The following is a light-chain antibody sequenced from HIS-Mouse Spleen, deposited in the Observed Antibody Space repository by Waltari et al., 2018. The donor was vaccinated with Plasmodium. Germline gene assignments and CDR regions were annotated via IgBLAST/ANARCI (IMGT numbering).Light chain of an antibody. J-gene: IGKJ4*01. CDR2: GAS. CDR3: QQFNSYPLA. V-gene: IGKV3-15*01. Sequence: EIVMTQSSATLSVSPGERATLSCRASQSVSSNLAWYQQKPGQAPRLLIYGASTRATGIPARFSGSGSGTEFTLTISSLQSEDFAVYYCQQFNSYPLAFGGGTKVEIK. CDR1: QSVSSN.